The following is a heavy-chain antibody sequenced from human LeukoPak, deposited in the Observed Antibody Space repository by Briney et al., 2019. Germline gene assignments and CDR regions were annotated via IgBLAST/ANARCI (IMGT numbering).Heavy chain of an antibody. CDR3: ARAVSFTGYYFDY. V-gene: IGHV3-49*04. CDR2: IRSKAYGGTK. Sequence: GGSLRLSCTASGFTFCDYAMSWVRQAPGKGREGVGFIRSKAYGGTKEYDACVKGRFTISRDDSKSIAYLQMNSQKTEDTGVYYCARAVSFTGYYFDYWGQGTLVTVSS. CDR1: GFTFCDYA. J-gene: IGHJ4*02. D-gene: IGHD3-9*01.